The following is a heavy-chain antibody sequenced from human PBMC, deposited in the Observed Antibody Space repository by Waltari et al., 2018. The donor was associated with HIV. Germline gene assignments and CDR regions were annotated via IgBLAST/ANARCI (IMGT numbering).Heavy chain of an antibody. Sequence: QGQLVQSGAEVKKPGASVKVSCKASGYTFTAHYIHLVRQAPGQGLEWMGRINPKSGVTHYAQKFQDRVTVTRDTSITTAYMELSSLRSDDTARYFCFYYSNTESYGLDVWGQGTTVTVSS. D-gene: IGHD3-22*01. V-gene: IGHV1-2*06. CDR2: INPKSGVT. J-gene: IGHJ6*02. CDR3: FYYSNTESYGLDV. CDR1: GYTFTAHY.